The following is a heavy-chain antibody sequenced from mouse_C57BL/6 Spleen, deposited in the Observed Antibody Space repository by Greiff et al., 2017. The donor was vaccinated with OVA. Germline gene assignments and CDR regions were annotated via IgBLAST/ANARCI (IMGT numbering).Heavy chain of an antibody. V-gene: IGHV1-52*01. CDR2: IDPSDSET. Sequence: QVQLKQPGAELVRPGSSVKLSCKASGYTFTSYWMHWVKQRPIQGLEWIGNIDPSDSETHYNQKFKDKATLTVDKSSSTAYMQLSSLTSEDSAVYYCARWGGYSYAMDYWGQGTSVTVSS. J-gene: IGHJ4*01. CDR3: ARWGGYSYAMDY. D-gene: IGHD2-3*01. CDR1: GYTFTSYW.